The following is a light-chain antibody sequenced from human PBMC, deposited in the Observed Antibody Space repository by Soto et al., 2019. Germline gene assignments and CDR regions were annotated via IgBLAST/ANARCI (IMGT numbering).Light chain of an antibody. CDR3: CSYAGSSTYVV. Sequence: QSALTQPASVSGSPGQSITISCTGTSSDVGSYNLVSWYQQHPGKAPKLMIYEGSKRPSGVSNRFSGSKSGNTASLTISGLQAEHGADYYCCSYAGSSTYVVFGGGTKLTVL. V-gene: IGLV2-23*01. CDR2: EGS. J-gene: IGLJ2*01. CDR1: SSDVGSYNL.